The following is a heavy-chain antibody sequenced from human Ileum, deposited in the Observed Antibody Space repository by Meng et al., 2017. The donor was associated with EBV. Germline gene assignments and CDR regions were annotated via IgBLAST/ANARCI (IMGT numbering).Heavy chain of an antibody. CDR1: GYTFTNYG. D-gene: IGHD1-26*01. CDR3: ARVEVGITSGDY. J-gene: IGHJ4*02. Sequence: QAQLVQSGGEVKKPGXXVKVSCKASGYTFTNYGITWVRQAPGQGLEWMGWINAYNGDTNYAQTLQGRVTMTTDTSTSTAYMELRSLRSDDTAVYYCARVEVGITSGDYWGQGTLVTVSS. CDR2: INAYNGDT. V-gene: IGHV1-18*01.